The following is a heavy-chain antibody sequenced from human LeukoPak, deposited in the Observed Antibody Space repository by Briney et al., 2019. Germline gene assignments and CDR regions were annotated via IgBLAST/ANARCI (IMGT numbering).Heavy chain of an antibody. CDR3: ARDWDYYDSSGSF. J-gene: IGHJ3*01. V-gene: IGHV3-74*01. CDR1: GFTFSSYW. CDR2: INSDGSST. Sequence: GGSLRLSCAASGFTFSSYWMHWVRQAPEKGLVWVSRINSDGSSTSYADSVKGRFTISRDNAKNTLYLQMNSLRAEDTAVYYCARDWDYYDSSGSFWGQGTMVTVSS. D-gene: IGHD3-22*01.